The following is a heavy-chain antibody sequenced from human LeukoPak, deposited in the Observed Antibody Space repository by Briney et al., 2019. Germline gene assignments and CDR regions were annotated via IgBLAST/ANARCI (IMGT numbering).Heavy chain of an antibody. D-gene: IGHD3-22*01. CDR1: GFTFSSYW. J-gene: IGHJ4*02. Sequence: GGSLRFSCAASGFTFSSYWMSWVRQAPGKGLEWVANIKQDGSEKYYVDSVKGRFTISRDNAKNSLYLQMNSLRAEDTAVYYCARDRHANYYDSSGPFDYWGQGTLVTVSS. CDR2: IKQDGSEK. V-gene: IGHV3-7*01. CDR3: ARDRHANYYDSSGPFDY.